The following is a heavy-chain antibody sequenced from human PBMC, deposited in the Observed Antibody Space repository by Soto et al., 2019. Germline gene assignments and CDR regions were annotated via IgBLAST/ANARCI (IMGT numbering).Heavy chain of an antibody. D-gene: IGHD4-17*01. V-gene: IGHV4-39*07. CDR1: GGSISSSSYY. CDR3: ARAHYGDYGYGMDV. J-gene: IGHJ6*02. CDR2: IYYSGST. Sequence: PSETLSLTCTASGGSISSSSYYWGWIRQPPGKGLEWIGSIYYSGSTYYNPSLKSRVTISVDTSKNQFSLKLSSVTAADTAVYYCARAHYGDYGYGMDVWGQGTTVTVSS.